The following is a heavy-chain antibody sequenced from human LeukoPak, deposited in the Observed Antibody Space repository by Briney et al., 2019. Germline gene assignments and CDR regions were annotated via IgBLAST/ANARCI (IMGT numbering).Heavy chain of an antibody. CDR3: ARGRPGYDSSGYEYFQH. J-gene: IGHJ1*01. Sequence: SVKVSCKASGGTFSSYAISWVRQAPGQGLGWMGGIIPIFGTANYAQKFQGRVTITTDESTSTAYMELSSLRSEDTAVYYCARGRPGYDSSGYEYFQHWGQGTLVTVSS. CDR2: IIPIFGTA. D-gene: IGHD3-22*01. V-gene: IGHV1-69*05. CDR1: GGTFSSYA.